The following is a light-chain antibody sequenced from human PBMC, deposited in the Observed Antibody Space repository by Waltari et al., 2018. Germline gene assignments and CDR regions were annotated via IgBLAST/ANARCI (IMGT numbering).Light chain of an antibody. V-gene: IGLV2-8*01. J-gene: IGLJ2*01. Sequence: QSALTQPPSASGSPVQSVTISCTGTSSDVGAYDYVSWYQQHPGKAPNPMLSELTQRPSGVPDRFSGSKSGNTASLTVSGLQAEDEAVYYCSSYAGRNGVIFGGGTMLTVL. CDR2: ELT. CDR1: SSDVGAYDY. CDR3: SSYAGRNGVI.